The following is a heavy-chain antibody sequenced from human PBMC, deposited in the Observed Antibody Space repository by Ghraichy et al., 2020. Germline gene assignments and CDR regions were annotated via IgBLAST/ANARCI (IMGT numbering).Heavy chain of an antibody. J-gene: IGHJ3*02. CDR3: ASHRSEYGSGANDAFDI. CDR2: IYYSGST. V-gene: IGHV4-59*01. D-gene: IGHD3-10*01. CDR1: GGSISSYY. Sequence: SQTLSLTCTVSGGSISSYYWSWIRQPPGKGLEWIGYIYYSGSTNYNPSLKSRVTISVDTSKNQFSLKLSSVTAADTAVYYCASHRSEYGSGANDAFDIWGQGTMVTVSS.